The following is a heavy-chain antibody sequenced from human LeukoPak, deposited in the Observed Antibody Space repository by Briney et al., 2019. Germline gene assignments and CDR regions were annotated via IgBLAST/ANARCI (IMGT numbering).Heavy chain of an antibody. J-gene: IGHJ4*02. CDR3: AREARYDVLTNYQPYYFDF. CDR2: INGDNGNT. Sequence: ASVKVSCKASGYTFNNYGISWVRQAPGQGLEWMGWINGDNGNTNYAQKVQGRVTMTKDTSTSTAYMELRSLRSDDTAAYYCAREARYDVLTNYQPYYFDFWGQGTLVSVSS. CDR1: GYTFNNYG. D-gene: IGHD3-9*01. V-gene: IGHV1-18*01.